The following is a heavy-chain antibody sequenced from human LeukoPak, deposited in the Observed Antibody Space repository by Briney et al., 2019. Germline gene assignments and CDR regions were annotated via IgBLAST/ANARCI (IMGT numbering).Heavy chain of an antibody. D-gene: IGHD1-26*01. CDR1: GGTFGSYA. CDR3: ARDLHSWKVGARRPGLFDP. Sequence: SVKVSCKASGGTFGSYAISWVRQAPGQGLEWMGGIIPIFGTANYAQKFQGRVTITADKSTSTAYMELSSLRSEDTAVYYCARDLHSWKVGARRPGLFDPWGQGTLVTVSS. J-gene: IGHJ5*02. V-gene: IGHV1-69*06. CDR2: IIPIFGTA.